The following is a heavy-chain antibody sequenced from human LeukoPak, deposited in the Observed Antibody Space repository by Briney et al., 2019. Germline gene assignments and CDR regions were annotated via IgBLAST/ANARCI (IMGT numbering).Heavy chain of an antibody. V-gene: IGHV3-23*01. D-gene: IGHD3/OR15-3a*01. CDR1: GFTFSSYA. CDR2: ISGSGGST. CDR3: ASRGPEYYYYYYGMDV. Sequence: PGGSLRLSCAASGFTFSSYAMSWVRQAPGKGLEWVSAISGSGGSTYYADSVKGRFTISRDNAKNSLYLQMNSLRAEDTAVYYCASRGPEYYYYYYGMDVWGQGTTVTVSS. J-gene: IGHJ6*02.